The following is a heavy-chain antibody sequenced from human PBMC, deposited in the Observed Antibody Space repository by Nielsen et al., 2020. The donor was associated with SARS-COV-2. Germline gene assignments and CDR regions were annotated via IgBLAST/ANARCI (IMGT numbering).Heavy chain of an antibody. D-gene: IGHD1-26*01. V-gene: IGHV3-9*01. CDR2: ISWNSGSI. Sequence: GGSLRLSCAASGFTFDEYAMHWVRQPPGKGLEWVSGISWNSGSIGYADSVKGRFTISRDNSKNSLYLQMNSLRPVDTAFYYCAKGGSRRYFPWVDLRSWGQGTLVTVSS. CDR1: GFTFDEYA. J-gene: IGHJ5*02. CDR3: AKGGSRRYFPWVDLRS.